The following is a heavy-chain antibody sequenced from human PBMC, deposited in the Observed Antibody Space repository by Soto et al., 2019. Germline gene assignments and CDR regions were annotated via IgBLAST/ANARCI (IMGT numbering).Heavy chain of an antibody. CDR3: ARDLGYCTSTRCYSSQGPLDY. CDR1: GFTFSNFE. V-gene: IGHV3-48*03. J-gene: IGHJ4*02. D-gene: IGHD2-2*01. CDR2: INTAGSTK. Sequence: PGGSLRLSCAASGFTFSNFEMHWVRQAPGKGLEWVSYINTAGSTKYYAESVKGRFTISRDNSKNTLYLQMNSLRPEDTAVYYCARDLGYCTSTRCYSSQGPLDYWGQGTLVTVSS.